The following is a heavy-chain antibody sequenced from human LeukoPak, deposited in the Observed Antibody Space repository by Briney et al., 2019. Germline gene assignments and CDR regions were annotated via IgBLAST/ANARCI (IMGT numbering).Heavy chain of an antibody. V-gene: IGHV3-7*01. CDR3: TRVRSGSYSHWFES. D-gene: IGHD1-26*01. Sequence: GGSLRLSCAASGFTFRNYWMSWVRQAPGKGLEWVANINQDGSEKTYVDSVKGRFTISRDDAENSLYLQMNSLRVEDTAVYYCTRVRSGSYSHWFESWGQGTLVTVSS. J-gene: IGHJ5*01. CDR2: INQDGSEK. CDR1: GFTFRNYW.